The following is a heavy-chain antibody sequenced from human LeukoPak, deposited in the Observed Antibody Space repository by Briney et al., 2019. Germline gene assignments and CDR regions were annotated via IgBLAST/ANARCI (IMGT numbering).Heavy chain of an antibody. D-gene: IGHD4-17*01. J-gene: IGHJ4*02. CDR2: ISRRSGAST. Sequence: GGSLRLSCAASGFTFSSYDMYWVRQAPGKGLECVASISRRSGASTYYAASVKGRFTISRDNSRSTLYLEMNSLRADDTAVYYCSKKGQNGDYGKPDWGQGTLVTVSS. CDR3: SKKGQNGDYGKPD. V-gene: IGHV3-23*01. CDR1: GFTFSSYD.